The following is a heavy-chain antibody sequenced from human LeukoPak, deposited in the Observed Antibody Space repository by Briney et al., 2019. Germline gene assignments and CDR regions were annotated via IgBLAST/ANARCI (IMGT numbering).Heavy chain of an antibody. CDR2: INPNSGGT. D-gene: IGHD3-22*01. J-gene: IGHJ3*02. Sequence: ASVKVSCKASGYTFTGYYMHWVRQAPGQGLEWMGWINPNSGGTNYAQKFQGRVTMTRDTSISTAYMELSRLRSDDTAVYYCARDYYGLVVPLSDAFDIWGQGTMVTVSS. CDR3: ARDYYGLVVPLSDAFDI. V-gene: IGHV1-2*02. CDR1: GYTFTGYY.